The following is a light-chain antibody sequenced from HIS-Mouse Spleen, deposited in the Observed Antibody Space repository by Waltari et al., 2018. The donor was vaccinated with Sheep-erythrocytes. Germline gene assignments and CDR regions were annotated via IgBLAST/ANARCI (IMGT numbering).Light chain of an antibody. V-gene: IGLV2-23*01. CDR3: CSYAGSSTPWV. CDR2: EGS. J-gene: IGLJ3*02. Sequence: QSALTQPASVSGSPGQSITISCTGTSSDVGSYNLVSWYQQHPGNAPKLRIYEGSKRPSGVSNRFSGSKSGNTASLTISGLQAEDEADYYCCSYAGSSTPWVFGGGTKLTVL. CDR1: SSDVGSYNL.